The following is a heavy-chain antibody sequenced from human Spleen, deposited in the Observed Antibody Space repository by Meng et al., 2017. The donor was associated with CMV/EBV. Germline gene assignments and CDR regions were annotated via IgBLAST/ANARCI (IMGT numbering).Heavy chain of an antibody. CDR1: GYTFTIYG. V-gene: IGHV1-18*01. CDR2: ISAYNGNT. D-gene: IGHD5-18*01. CDR3: ARVQNPYRNWFDP. Sequence: CKASGYTFTIYGIGWVRQAPGQGLEWMGWISAYNGNTNYAQKLQGRVTMTTDTSTSTAYMELRSLRSDDTAVYYCARVQNPYRNWFDPWGQGTLVTVSS. J-gene: IGHJ5*02.